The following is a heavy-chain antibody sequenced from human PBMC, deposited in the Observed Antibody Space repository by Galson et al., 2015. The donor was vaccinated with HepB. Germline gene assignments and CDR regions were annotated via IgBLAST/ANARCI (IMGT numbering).Heavy chain of an antibody. CDR3: AKDEGYSYGNEVSGFDP. V-gene: IGHV3-30*02. Sequence: SLRLSCAASGFSFSSYGMHWVRQAPGKGLEWVAFIRYDGRNKYHADSVKGRFTISRDNSKNTLYVQMNSLRAEDTAIYYCAKDEGYSYGNEVSGFDPWGQGTLVTVSS. CDR1: GFSFSSYG. CDR2: IRYDGRNK. D-gene: IGHD5-18*01. J-gene: IGHJ5*02.